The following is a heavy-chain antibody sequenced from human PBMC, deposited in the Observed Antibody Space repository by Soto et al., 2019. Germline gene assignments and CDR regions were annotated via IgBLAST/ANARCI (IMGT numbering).Heavy chain of an antibody. CDR2: IWYDGSNK. D-gene: IGHD3-10*01. J-gene: IGHJ3*02. CDR3: ARDRGHAFDI. V-gene: IGHV3-33*01. Sequence: VAVIWYDGSNKYSADSVKGRFTISRDNSKNTLSLQMNSLRAEDTAVYYCARDRGHAFDIWGQGTMVTVSS.